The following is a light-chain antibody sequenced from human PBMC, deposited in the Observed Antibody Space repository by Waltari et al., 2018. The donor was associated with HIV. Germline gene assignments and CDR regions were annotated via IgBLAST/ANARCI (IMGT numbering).Light chain of an antibody. J-gene: IGLJ2*01. CDR1: NSDLGDYNY. Sequence: QSALTQPASVSGSPGQSVTISCPGTNSDLGDYNYVSWYQQHPGKAPKLIIFAVSNRPSGVSNRFSGSKSGNTASLTISGLQAEDEADYYCSSYTSTITVVFGGGTKVTVL. CDR3: SSYTSTITVV. CDR2: AVS. V-gene: IGLV2-14*01.